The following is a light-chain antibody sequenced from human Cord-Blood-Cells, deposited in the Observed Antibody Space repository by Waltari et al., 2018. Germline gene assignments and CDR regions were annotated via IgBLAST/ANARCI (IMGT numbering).Light chain of an antibody. CDR1: RSDVGRYNL. J-gene: IGLJ3*02. CDR2: EVS. CDR3: CSYAGSSTLA. V-gene: IGLV2-23*02. Sequence: QSALTQPASVSGSPGQSITISCTGTRSDVGRYNLVYWYHQHPGKAPKLMIYEVSKRPSGVSNRFSGSKSGNTASLTISGLQAEDEAYYYCCSYAGSSTLAFGGGTKLTVL.